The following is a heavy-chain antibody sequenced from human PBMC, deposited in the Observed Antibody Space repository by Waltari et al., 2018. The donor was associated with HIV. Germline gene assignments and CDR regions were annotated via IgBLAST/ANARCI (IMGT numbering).Heavy chain of an antibody. V-gene: IGHV3-53*01. Sequence: EVQLVESGGGLIQPGGSLRLSCAASGFTVSSNYMSWVRQAPGKGLEWVSVIYSGGSTYYADSVKGRFTISRDNSKNTLYLQMNSLRAEDTAVYYCPYVNCSGGSCYLNYWGQGTLVTVSS. CDR2: IYSGGST. J-gene: IGHJ4*02. CDR1: GFTVSSNY. CDR3: PYVNCSGGSCYLNY. D-gene: IGHD2-15*01.